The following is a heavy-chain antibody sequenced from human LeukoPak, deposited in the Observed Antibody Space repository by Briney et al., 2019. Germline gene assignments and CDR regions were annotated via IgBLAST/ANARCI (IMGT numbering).Heavy chain of an antibody. D-gene: IGHD4-23*01. CDR3: VRGNDYGGPHY. Sequence: PGGSLSLSCAVSGFTFSSYWMHWVRQAPGKGLVWVSRIDRDGSRINYADSVKGRFTISRDNGKNTLFLQMNSLRAEDAAVYYCVRGNDYGGPHYWGQGTLVTVSS. CDR1: GFTFSSYW. V-gene: IGHV3-74*01. J-gene: IGHJ4*02. CDR2: IDRDGSRI.